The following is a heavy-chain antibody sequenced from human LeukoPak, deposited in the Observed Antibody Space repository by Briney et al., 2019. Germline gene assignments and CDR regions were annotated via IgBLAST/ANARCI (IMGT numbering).Heavy chain of an antibody. CDR2: IYSGGST. CDR1: GFTVSSNY. J-gene: IGHJ3*02. D-gene: IGHD1-20*01. Sequence: GGSLRLSCAASGFTVSSNYMSWVRQAPGKGLEWVSVIYSGGSTYYADSVKGRFTISRDNSKNTLYLQMNSLRAEDTAVYYCARQGPEYNWSYAFDIWGQGTMVTVSS. V-gene: IGHV3-53*01. CDR3: ARQGPEYNWSYAFDI.